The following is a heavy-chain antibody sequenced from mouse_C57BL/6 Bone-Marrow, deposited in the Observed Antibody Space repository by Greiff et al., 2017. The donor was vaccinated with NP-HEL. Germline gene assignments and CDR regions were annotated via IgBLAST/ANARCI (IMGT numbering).Heavy chain of an antibody. CDR1: GFTFTDYY. CDR3: ARYEGGLGPEFAY. CDR2: IRTKANGYTT. V-gene: IGHV7-3*01. Sequence: EVHLVESGGGLVQPGGSLSLSCAASGFTFTDYYMSWVRQPPGQALEWMGFIRTKANGYTTEYSSSVKGRFTISRDNYQSSLYLKMNARRAEDSATYYCARYEGGLGPEFAYWGQGTLVTVSA. J-gene: IGHJ3*01. D-gene: IGHD4-1*01.